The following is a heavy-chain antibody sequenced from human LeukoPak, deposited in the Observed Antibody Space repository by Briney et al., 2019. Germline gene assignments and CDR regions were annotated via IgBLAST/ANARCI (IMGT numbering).Heavy chain of an antibody. D-gene: IGHD1-7*01. CDR2: IRYDGSNK. V-gene: IGHV3-30*02. J-gene: IGHJ3*02. Sequence: GGSLRLSCAVSGFTFSSYGMHWVRQAPGKGLEWVAFIRYDGSNKYYADSVKGRFTISRDNSKNTLYLQMNSLRAEDTAVYYCAKDLRNWNSAGDAFDIWGQGTMVTVSS. CDR3: AKDLRNWNSAGDAFDI. CDR1: GFTFSSYG.